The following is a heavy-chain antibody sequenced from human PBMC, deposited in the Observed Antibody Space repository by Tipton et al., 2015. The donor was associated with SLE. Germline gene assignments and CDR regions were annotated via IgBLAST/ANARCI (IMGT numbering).Heavy chain of an antibody. Sequence: TLSLTCAVYGGSFSGYYWSWIRQPPGKGLEWIGEINHSGSTNYNPSLKSRVTISVDTSKNQFSLKLGSVTAADTAVYYCARERGSWREDAFDIWGQGTMVTVSS. J-gene: IGHJ3*02. V-gene: IGHV4-34*01. CDR2: INHSGST. D-gene: IGHD2-15*01. CDR1: GGSFSGYY. CDR3: ARERGSWREDAFDI.